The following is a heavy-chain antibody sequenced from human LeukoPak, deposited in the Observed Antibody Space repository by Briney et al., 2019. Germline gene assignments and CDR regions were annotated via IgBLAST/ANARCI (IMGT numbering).Heavy chain of an antibody. CDR1: GNTFTSYD. D-gene: IGHD3-10*01. CDR3: TRDRAFRYDPFDI. CDR2: MNPNSGNT. Sequence: ASVKVSCKASGNTFTSYDINWVRQAAGQGLEWMGWMNPNSGNTGFAQEFQGRVTMTRNTSISTAYMELSSLRSEDTAVYYCTRDRAFRYDPFDIWGRGTMVTVSS. J-gene: IGHJ3*02. V-gene: IGHV1-8*01.